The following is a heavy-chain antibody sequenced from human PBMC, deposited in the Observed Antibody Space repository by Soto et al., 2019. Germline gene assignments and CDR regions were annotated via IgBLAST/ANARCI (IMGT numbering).Heavy chain of an antibody. CDR2: IYYSGTT. Sequence: PSETLSLTCTVSGDSITSNSYFWAWIRQPPGKGLEWIGSIYYSGTTYYNPSLKSRVTISVDTSKNQFSLKLSSVTAADTAVYYCARHSPDSDWLSQFDYWGQGTLVTVSS. J-gene: IGHJ4*02. CDR3: ARHSPDSDWLSQFDY. V-gene: IGHV4-39*01. D-gene: IGHD3-9*01. CDR1: GDSITSNSYF.